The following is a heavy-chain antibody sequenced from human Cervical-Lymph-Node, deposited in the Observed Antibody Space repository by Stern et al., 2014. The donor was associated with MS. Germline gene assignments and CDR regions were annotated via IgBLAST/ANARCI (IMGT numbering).Heavy chain of an antibody. Sequence: VQLLQSGAAVTKPGSSVKVSCTASGGTFSKFPSSWVRQAPGQGLEWMGVIFPVFGTPTYAQEFRGRVTITADVSTSTVYMELSSLRSDDTAVYYCALSSETSDRWYSLGYDLWGQGTLVTVSS. V-gene: IGHV1-69*01. CDR2: IFPVFGTP. D-gene: IGHD6-13*01. CDR1: GGTFSKFP. J-gene: IGHJ5*02. CDR3: ALSSETSDRWYSLGYDL.